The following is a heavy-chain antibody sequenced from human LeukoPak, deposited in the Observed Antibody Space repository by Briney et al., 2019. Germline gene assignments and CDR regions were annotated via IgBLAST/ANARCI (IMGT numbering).Heavy chain of an antibody. CDR1: GFTFSNYG. D-gene: IGHD6-19*01. CDR3: ARDNSSGWYNVGTFDI. J-gene: IGHJ3*02. V-gene: IGHV3-30*02. Sequence: PGGSLRLSCAASGFTFSNYGMHWVRQAPGKGLEWVAFIHYDISNKYYADSVKGRFTISRDNAKNSLYLQMNSLRAEDTAVYYCARDNSSGWYNVGTFDIWGQGTMVTVSS. CDR2: IHYDISNK.